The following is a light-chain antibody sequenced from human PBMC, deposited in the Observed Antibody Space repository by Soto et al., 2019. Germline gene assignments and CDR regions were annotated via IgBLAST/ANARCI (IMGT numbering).Light chain of an antibody. CDR3: QQSYSTLWT. Sequence: DSQMTQSPSTLSGSVGDRVTITCRASQTISSWLAWYQQKPGKAPKLLIYKASTLKSGVPSRFSGSGSGTEFTLTISSLQPEDFATYYCQQSYSTLWTFGPGTKVDIK. V-gene: IGKV1-5*03. CDR1: QTISSW. CDR2: KAS. J-gene: IGKJ1*01.